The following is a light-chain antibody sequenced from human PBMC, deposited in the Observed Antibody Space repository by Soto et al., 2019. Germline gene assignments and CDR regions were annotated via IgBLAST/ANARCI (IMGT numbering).Light chain of an antibody. J-gene: IGLJ2*01. CDR1: SSDVGRYNR. Sequence: QSALTQPPSVSGSPGQSVTISCTGTSSDVGRYNRVSWYQQPPGAAPKLLVYEVSTRPSGVPDRFSGAKSGNTASLTISGLRAEDEADYYCSSFTTSATLLFGGGTKLTVL. V-gene: IGLV2-18*02. CDR2: EVS. CDR3: SSFTTSATLL.